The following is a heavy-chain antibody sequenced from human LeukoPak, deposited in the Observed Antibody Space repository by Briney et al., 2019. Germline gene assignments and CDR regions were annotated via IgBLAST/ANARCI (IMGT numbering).Heavy chain of an antibody. J-gene: IGHJ3*02. V-gene: IGHV3-48*03. CDR1: GFTFSSYE. Sequence: GGSLRLSCAASGFTFSSYEMNWVRQAPGKGLEWVSYISSSGSTIYYADSVKGRFTISRDNAKKSLFLQLNSLRAEDTAVYYCSREFYGDAFDIWGQGTMVTVSS. CDR3: SREFYGDAFDI. CDR2: ISSSGSTI. D-gene: IGHD4-17*01.